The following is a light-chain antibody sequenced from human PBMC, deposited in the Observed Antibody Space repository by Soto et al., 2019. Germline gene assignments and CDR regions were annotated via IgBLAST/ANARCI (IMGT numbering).Light chain of an antibody. CDR2: KAS. CDR1: QNVTNW. J-gene: IGKJ3*01. Sequence: DIQLTQSPSTLPASVGDRVTITCRASQNVTNWLAWYQQKPGKAPKLLIYKASTLKTGVPSRFSGSGSGTEFTLTISGLQLDDFATYYCQQYATYSSFGPGTTVDI. CDR3: QQYATYSS. V-gene: IGKV1-5*03.